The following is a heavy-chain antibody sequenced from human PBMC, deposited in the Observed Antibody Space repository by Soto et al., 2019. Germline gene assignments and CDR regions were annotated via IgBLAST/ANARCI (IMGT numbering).Heavy chain of an antibody. V-gene: IGHV3-23*01. Sequence: GGSLRLSCAASGFTFSSYAMSWVRQAPGKGLEWVSAISGSGGSTYYADSVKGRFTISRDNSKNTLYLQMNSLRAEDTAVYYCANNGHQVKEGRTTTGITGTTPGYWGQGTLVTVSS. CDR3: ANNGHQVKEGRTTTGITGTTPGY. D-gene: IGHD1-7*01. CDR2: ISGSGGST. J-gene: IGHJ4*02. CDR1: GFTFSSYA.